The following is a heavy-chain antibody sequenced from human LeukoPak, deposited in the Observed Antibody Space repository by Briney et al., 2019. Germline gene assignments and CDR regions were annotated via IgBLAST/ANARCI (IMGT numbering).Heavy chain of an antibody. CDR3: AKDLFYSSGYFSQDY. CDR1: GFTFSSYA. Sequence: GRSLRLSCAASGFTFSSYAMHWVRQAPGKGLEWVAVISYDGSNKYYADSVKGRFTISRDNSKNTLYLQMNSLRAEDTAVYYCAKDLFYSSGYFSQDYWGQGTLVTVSS. V-gene: IGHV3-30*04. CDR2: ISYDGSNK. D-gene: IGHD3-22*01. J-gene: IGHJ4*02.